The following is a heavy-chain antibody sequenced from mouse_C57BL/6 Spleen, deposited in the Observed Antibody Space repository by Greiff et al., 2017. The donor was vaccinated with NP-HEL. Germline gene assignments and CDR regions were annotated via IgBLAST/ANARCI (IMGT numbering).Heavy chain of an antibody. D-gene: IGHD1-1*01. Sequence: EVQLQQSGPVLVKPGASVKMSCKASGYTFTDYYMNWVKQSHGKSLEWIGVINPYNGGTSYNQKFKGKATLTVDKSSSTAYMELNSLTSEDSAVYYCARRGDTVPSFDYWGQGTTLTVSS. CDR3: ARRGDTVPSFDY. J-gene: IGHJ2*01. CDR2: INPYNGGT. CDR1: GYTFTDYY. V-gene: IGHV1-19*01.